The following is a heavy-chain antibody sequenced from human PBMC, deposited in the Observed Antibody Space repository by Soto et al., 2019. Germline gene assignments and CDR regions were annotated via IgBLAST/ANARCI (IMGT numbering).Heavy chain of an antibody. D-gene: IGHD3-22*01. V-gene: IGHV3-30-3*01. Sequence: GGSLRLSCAASGFTFSSYAMHWVRQAPGKGLEWVAVISYDGSNKYYADSVKGRFTISRDNSKNTLYLQMNSLRAEDTAVYYCARETYDSSGYYYVYYYYYGMDVWGQGTTVTVSS. CDR1: GFTFSSYA. J-gene: IGHJ6*02. CDR3: ARETYDSSGYYYVYYYYYGMDV. CDR2: ISYDGSNK.